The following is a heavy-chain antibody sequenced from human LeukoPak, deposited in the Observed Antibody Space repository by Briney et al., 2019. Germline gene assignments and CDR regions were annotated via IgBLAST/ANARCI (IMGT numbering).Heavy chain of an antibody. CDR2: IIPIFGTA. CDR1: GYTFTSYA. V-gene: IGHV1-69*05. D-gene: IGHD1-26*01. Sequence: ASVKVSCKASGYTFTSYAMHWVRQAPGQGLEWMGGIIPIFGTANHAQKFQGRVTITTDESTSTAYMELSSLRSEDTAVYYCARGGSGSYGLAFDIWGQGTMVTVSS. CDR3: ARGGSGSYGLAFDI. J-gene: IGHJ3*02.